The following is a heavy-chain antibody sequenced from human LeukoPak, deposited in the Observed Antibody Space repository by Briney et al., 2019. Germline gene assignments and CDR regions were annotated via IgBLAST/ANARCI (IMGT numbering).Heavy chain of an antibody. J-gene: IGHJ3*02. D-gene: IGHD2-15*01. CDR1: GFTFSSYA. Sequence: GGSLRLSCAASGFTFSSYAMHWVRQAPGKGLEWVAVISCDGSNKYYADSVKGRFTISRDNSKNTLYLQMNSLRAEDTAVYYCAKEMGRADAFDIWGQGTMVTVSS. V-gene: IGHV3-30*04. CDR3: AKEMGRADAFDI. CDR2: ISCDGSNK.